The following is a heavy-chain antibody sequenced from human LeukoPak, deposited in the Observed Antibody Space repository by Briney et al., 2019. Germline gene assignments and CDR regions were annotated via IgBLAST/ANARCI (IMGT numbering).Heavy chain of an antibody. Sequence: PGGSLRLSCAASGFTFSSYAMSWVRQAPGKGLEWVSAISGSGGSTYYADSVKGRFTISRDNSKNTLYLQMTSLRAEDTAVYYCANPLYAGTWQENAFDIWGQGTMVTVSS. CDR2: ISGSGGST. CDR1: GFTFSSYA. D-gene: IGHD2-2*01. V-gene: IGHV3-23*01. J-gene: IGHJ3*02. CDR3: ANPLYAGTWQENAFDI.